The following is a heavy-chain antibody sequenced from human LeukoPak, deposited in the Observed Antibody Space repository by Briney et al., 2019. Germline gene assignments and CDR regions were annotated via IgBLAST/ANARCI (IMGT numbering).Heavy chain of an antibody. D-gene: IGHD2-8*02. CDR2: IFPSGGEI. CDR3: ATYRQVLLPFES. Sequence: GGSLRLSCAASGFTFSSYGMHWVRQPPGKGLEWVSSIFPSGGEIHYADSVRGRFTISRDNSKSTLSLQMNSLRAEDTAIYYCATYRQVLLPFESWGQGTLVTVSS. J-gene: IGHJ4*02. V-gene: IGHV3-23*01. CDR1: GFTFSSYG.